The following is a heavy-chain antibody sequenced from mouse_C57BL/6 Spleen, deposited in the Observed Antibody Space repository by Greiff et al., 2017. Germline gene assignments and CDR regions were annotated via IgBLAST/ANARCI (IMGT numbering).Heavy chain of an antibody. J-gene: IGHJ3*01. CDR1: GFTFSSYA. CDR2: ISDGGSYT. D-gene: IGHD1-1*01. Sequence: EVQLVESGGGLVKPGGSLKLSCAASGFTFSSYAMSWVRQTPEKRLEWVATISDGGSYTYYPDNVKGRFTISRDNAKNNLYLQMSHLKSEDTAMYYCARAYYGSSRFAYWGQGTLVTVSA. V-gene: IGHV5-4*01. CDR3: ARAYYGSSRFAY.